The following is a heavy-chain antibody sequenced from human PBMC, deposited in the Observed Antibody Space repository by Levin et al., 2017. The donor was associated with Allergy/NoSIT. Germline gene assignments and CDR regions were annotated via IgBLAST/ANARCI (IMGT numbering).Heavy chain of an antibody. J-gene: IGHJ4*02. V-gene: IGHV3-21*01. CDR3: ARWARAGGVVSPF. CDR1: GFTFSDYS. Sequence: GGSLRLSCVVSGFTFSDYSMNWVRQAPGKGLEWVSSITTRSTYIHYADSVKGRFTISRDNAKNSLYLQMNNLTVDDTAVYYCARWARAGGVVSPFWGQGTVVTVSS. CDR2: ITTRSTYI. D-gene: IGHD3-3*01.